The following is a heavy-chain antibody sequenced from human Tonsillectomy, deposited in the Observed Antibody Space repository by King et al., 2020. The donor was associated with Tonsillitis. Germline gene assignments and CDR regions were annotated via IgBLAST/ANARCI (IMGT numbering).Heavy chain of an antibody. D-gene: IGHD1-26*01. CDR3: ARQSRPLVEAGDDY. Sequence: HLQLQESGPGLVKPSETLSLTCTVSGGSISSSSYYWGWIRQPPGKGLEWIGSIYYSGSTYYNPSLKSRVTISVDTSKNQFSLKLSSVTAADTAVYYCARQSRPLVEAGDDYWGQGTLVTVSS. CDR2: IYYSGST. J-gene: IGHJ4*02. V-gene: IGHV4-39*01. CDR1: GGSISSSSYY.